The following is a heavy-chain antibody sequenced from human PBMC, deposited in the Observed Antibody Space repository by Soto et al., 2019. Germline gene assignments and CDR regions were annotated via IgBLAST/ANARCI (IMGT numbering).Heavy chain of an antibody. CDR2: IFSNDAK. Sequence: QVTLKESGPVLVKPTETLTLTCTVSGFSLRNTRMGVSWIRQSPGKALEWLAHIFSNDAKSYSPSLKSRLAISRDTSKSPVVLTMTNVAPVDTATYYCALSLCVDYVHWYFDLWGRGTLVTVSS. D-gene: IGHD4-17*01. V-gene: IGHV2-26*01. CDR3: ALSLCVDYVHWYFDL. J-gene: IGHJ2*01. CDR1: GFSLRNTRMG.